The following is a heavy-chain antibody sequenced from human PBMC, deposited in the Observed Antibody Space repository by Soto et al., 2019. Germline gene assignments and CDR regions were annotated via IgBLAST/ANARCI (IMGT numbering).Heavy chain of an antibody. CDR1: GYTFTYRY. Sequence: SVRVSCKASGYTFTYRYLHWVRQAPGQALEWMGWITPFNGDTNYAQKFQDRVTIARDRSMSTAYMDLSSLRSEDTAMYYCAKESGSYEQSQDAFEIWGQGKMVTGSS. J-gene: IGHJ3*02. CDR2: ITPFNGDT. D-gene: IGHD1-26*01. CDR3: AKESGSYEQSQDAFEI. V-gene: IGHV1-45*02.